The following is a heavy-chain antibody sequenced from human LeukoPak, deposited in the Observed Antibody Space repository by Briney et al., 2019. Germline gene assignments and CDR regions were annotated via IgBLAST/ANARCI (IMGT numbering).Heavy chain of an antibody. V-gene: IGHV1-2*02. Sequence: ASVNVSCKASGYTFTGYYMHWVRQAPGQGLEWMGWINPNSGGTNYAQKFQGRVTMTRDTSISTAYMELSRLRSDDTAVYYCARVGVGYYDSSGYFDYWGQGTLVTVSS. CDR1: GYTFTGYY. CDR3: ARVGVGYYDSSGYFDY. CDR2: INPNSGGT. D-gene: IGHD3-22*01. J-gene: IGHJ4*02.